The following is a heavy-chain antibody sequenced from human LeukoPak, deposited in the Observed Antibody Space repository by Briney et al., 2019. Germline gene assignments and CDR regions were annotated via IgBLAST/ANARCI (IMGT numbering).Heavy chain of an antibody. D-gene: IGHD3-22*01. CDR1: GFTVSSNY. CDR3: ARGGGHHYDSSDAFDI. V-gene: IGHV3-53*01. CDR2: IYSGGST. Sequence: GGSLRLSCAASGFTVSSNYMSWVRQAPGKGLEWVSVIYSGGSTYYADSVKGRFTISRDNSKNTLYLQMNSLRAEDTAVYYCARGGGHHYDSSDAFDIWGQGTMVTVSS. J-gene: IGHJ3*02.